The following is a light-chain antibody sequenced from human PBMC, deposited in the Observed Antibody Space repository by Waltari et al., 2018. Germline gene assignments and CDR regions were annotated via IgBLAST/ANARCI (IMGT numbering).Light chain of an antibody. CDR1: QSLSSSF. V-gene: IGKV3-20*01. J-gene: IGKJ3*01. CDR2: GAS. Sequence: EIVLTQSPGTLSLSPGERATLSCRASQSLSSSFLAWYQQKPGQAPTLPNYGASPRATGLPDRCSGYGSGTDFTLTISRLEPEDFAVHYCQQYDTSPFTFGPGTRVDIK. CDR3: QQYDTSPFT.